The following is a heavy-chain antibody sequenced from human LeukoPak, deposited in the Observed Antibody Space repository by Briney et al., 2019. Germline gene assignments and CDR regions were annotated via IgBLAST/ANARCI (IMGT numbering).Heavy chain of an antibody. J-gene: IGHJ4*02. CDR1: GYTFTSYY. CDR3: ARGGYDSSGYYSKSAYFDY. CDR2: INPSGGST. V-gene: IGHV1-46*01. D-gene: IGHD3-22*01. Sequence: GASVKVSCKASGYTFTSYYMHWVRQAPGQGLEWMGIINPSGGSTSYAQKSQGRVTMTRDTSTSTVYMELSSLRSEDTAVYYCARGGYDSSGYYSKSAYFDYWGQGTLVTVSS.